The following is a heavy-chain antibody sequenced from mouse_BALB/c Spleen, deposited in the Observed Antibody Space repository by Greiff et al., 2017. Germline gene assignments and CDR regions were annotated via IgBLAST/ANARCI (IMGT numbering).Heavy chain of an antibody. CDR3: AREGVFYDGYYDYFDY. V-gene: IGHV1S41*01. J-gene: IGHJ2*01. CDR1: GYTFTSYW. Sequence: DLVKPGASVKLSCKASGYTFTSYWINWIKQRPGQGLKWIGRIAPGSGSTYYNEMFKGKATLTVDTSSSTAYIQLSSLSSEDSAVYFCAREGVFYDGYYDYFDYWGQGTTLTVSS. CDR2: IAPGSGST. D-gene: IGHD2-3*01.